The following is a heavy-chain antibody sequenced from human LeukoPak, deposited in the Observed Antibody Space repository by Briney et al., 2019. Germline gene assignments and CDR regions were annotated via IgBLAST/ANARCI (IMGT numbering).Heavy chain of an antibody. J-gene: IGHJ6*03. CDR2: INHGGST. CDR1: GGSFSGYN. V-gene: IGHV4-34*01. D-gene: IGHD4-17*01. CDR3: ARVRAYYYYMDV. Sequence: PSETLSLTCAVYGGSFSGYNWTWIRQSPGKGLEWIGEINHGGSTNYNPSLKSRVTISADTSKNQFSLKLSSVTAADMAVYYCARVRAYYYYMDVWGKGTTVTVSS.